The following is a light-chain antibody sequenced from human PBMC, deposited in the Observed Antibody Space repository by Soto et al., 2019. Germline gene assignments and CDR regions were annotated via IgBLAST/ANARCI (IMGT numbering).Light chain of an antibody. J-gene: IGKJ4*01. CDR2: GAS. V-gene: IGKV3-15*01. Sequence: EIVMTQSPVTLSVSPGEGATLSCRASQNIMSNFVAWYQQKPGQAPRLLIYGASARATGIPRRFSGSGSGTDIPLTISSLQSDDLDVYYCQQYSAWPLTFGGGTKVEIK. CDR1: QNIMSN. CDR3: QQYSAWPLT.